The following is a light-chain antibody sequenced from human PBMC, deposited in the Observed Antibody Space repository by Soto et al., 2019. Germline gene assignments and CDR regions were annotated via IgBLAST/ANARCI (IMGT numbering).Light chain of an antibody. CDR2: AAS. CDR1: QDINIY. V-gene: IGKV1-27*01. Sequence: DIQMTQSPSSLSASVGDRVTITCRAGQDINIYLAWYQQKPGKVPKLLISAASTLQSGVPSRFSGSGSGTDFTLTNSSLQPEDVATYYWQKYDGAPLTFGGGTKVEIK. CDR3: QKYDGAPLT. J-gene: IGKJ4*01.